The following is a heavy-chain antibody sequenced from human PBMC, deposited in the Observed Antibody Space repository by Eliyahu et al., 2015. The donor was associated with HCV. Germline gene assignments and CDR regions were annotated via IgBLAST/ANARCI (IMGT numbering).Heavy chain of an antibody. CDR2: IHYSGST. CDR3: ASGGGGIAVTGTGGWFDP. CDR1: GGSITTXY. D-gene: IGHD6-19*01. J-gene: IGHJ5*02. Sequence: QVQLQESGPGLVKPSETLSLTCTVSGGSITTXYWSWXRQPPGKGLEWIGYIHYSGSTNYXPSLKSRVTISLDTSKNQFSLNLTSVTAADTAMYYCASGGGGIAVTGTGGWFDPWGQGTLVTVSS. V-gene: IGHV4-59*01.